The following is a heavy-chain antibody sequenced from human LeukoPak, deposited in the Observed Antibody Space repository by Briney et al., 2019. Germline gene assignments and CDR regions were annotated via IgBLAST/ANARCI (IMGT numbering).Heavy chain of an antibody. CDR3: ARAVAAAFDI. J-gene: IGHJ3*02. CDR2: INHSGST. D-gene: IGHD6-19*01. V-gene: IGHV4-34*01. CDR1: GGSFSGYY. Sequence: SETLSLTCAVYGGSFSGYYWSWIRQPPGKGLEWIGEINHSGSTNYNPSLKSRVTISVDTSKNQFSLKLSSVTAADTAVYYCARAVAAAFDIWGQGTMVTVSS.